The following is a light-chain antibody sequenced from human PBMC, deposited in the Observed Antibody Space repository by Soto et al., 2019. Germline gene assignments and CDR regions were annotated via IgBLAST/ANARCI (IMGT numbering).Light chain of an antibody. Sequence: DIQMTQSPSTLSASVGDRVTITCRASQSIATWLAWYQQKPGKAPNLLIYDASNLQSGVPSRFSGSGSGTEFTLTISSLPPADFATYYCQQYHTYWAFGQGTKVAIK. V-gene: IGKV1-5*01. J-gene: IGKJ1*01. CDR1: QSIATW. CDR2: DAS. CDR3: QQYHTYWA.